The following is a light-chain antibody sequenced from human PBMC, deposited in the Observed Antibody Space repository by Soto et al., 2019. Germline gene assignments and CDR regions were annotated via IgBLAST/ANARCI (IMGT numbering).Light chain of an antibody. CDR3: QQYHSTPPQWT. Sequence: DIVMTQSPDSLTVSLGERATISCTSSQTLLSVSDNQYYLTWYQHKPGQPPKLLIYWASTRESGVPDRFSGSGSGTNFTLTISSLHAEDVAVYYCQQYHSTPPQWTFGQGTKVEIK. J-gene: IGKJ1*01. V-gene: IGKV4-1*01. CDR2: WAS. CDR1: QTLLSVSDNQYY.